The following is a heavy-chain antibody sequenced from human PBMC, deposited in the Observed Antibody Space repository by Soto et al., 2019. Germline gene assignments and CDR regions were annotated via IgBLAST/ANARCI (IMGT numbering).Heavy chain of an antibody. V-gene: IGHV3-30*18. CDR3: AKVFIMITFGGVMDV. J-gene: IGHJ6*02. Sequence: PGGSLRLSCAASGFTFSSYGMHWVRQAPGKGLEWVAVISYDGSNKYYADSVKGRFTISRDNSKNTLYLQMNSLRAEDTAVYYCAKVFIMITFGGVMDVWGQGTTVTVSS. D-gene: IGHD3-16*01. CDR1: GFTFSSYG. CDR2: ISYDGSNK.